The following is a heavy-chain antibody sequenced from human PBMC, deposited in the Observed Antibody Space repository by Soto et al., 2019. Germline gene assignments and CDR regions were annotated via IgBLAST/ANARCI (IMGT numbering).Heavy chain of an antibody. CDR2: IYYSGST. D-gene: IGHD5-12*01. V-gene: IGHV4-31*03. CDR1: GGSISSGGYY. CDR3: PRDRPGWMAA. J-gene: IGHJ6*02. Sequence: PSETLSRTCTVSGGSISSGGYYWSWIRQHPGKGLEWIGYIYYSGSTYYNPSLKSRVTISVDTSKNQFSLKLSSVTAADTAVYYCPRDRPGWMAAWGQGATVAVS.